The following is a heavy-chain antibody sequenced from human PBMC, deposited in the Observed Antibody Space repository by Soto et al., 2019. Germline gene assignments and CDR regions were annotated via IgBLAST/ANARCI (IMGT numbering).Heavy chain of an antibody. J-gene: IGHJ4*02. CDR2: IWYDGSYK. CDR3: ARQYMVCYSFDS. D-gene: IGHD2-8*01. V-gene: IGHV3-33*01. CDR1: GFSFNNHG. Sequence: QVQLVESGGGVVQPGRSLRLSCAASGFSFNNHGMHWVRQAPGKGLEWVAVIWYDGSYKYYADSVKGRFTISRDNSKNTLYLQMNSLRAEDKALYYWARQYMVCYSFDSWGQGTLVTVSS.